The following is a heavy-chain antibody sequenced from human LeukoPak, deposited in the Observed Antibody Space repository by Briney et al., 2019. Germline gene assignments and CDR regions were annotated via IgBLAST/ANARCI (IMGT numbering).Heavy chain of an antibody. Sequence: SQTLSLTCTVSGGSISSGDYYWSWIRQPPGKGLERIGYIYYSGSTYYNPSLKSRVTMAVDTSKNQFSLKLSSVTAADTAVYYCARSSGDYWGQGTLVTVSS. V-gene: IGHV4-30-4*01. D-gene: IGHD6-25*01. J-gene: IGHJ4*02. CDR2: IYYSGST. CDR3: ARSSGDY. CDR1: GGSISSGDYY.